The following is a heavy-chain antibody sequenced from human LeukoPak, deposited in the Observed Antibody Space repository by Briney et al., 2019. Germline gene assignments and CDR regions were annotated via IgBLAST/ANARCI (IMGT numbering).Heavy chain of an antibody. CDR1: GGSISSYY. D-gene: IGHD3-22*01. Sequence: SETLSLTCTVSGGSISSYYWSWIRQPPGKGLEWIGYIYYSGSTYYNPSLKSRVTMSVDTSKNQFSLRLSSVTAADTAVYYCASWYYDSSGYRFDYWGQGTLVTVSS. CDR2: IYYSGST. J-gene: IGHJ4*02. CDR3: ASWYYDSSGYRFDY. V-gene: IGHV4-59*12.